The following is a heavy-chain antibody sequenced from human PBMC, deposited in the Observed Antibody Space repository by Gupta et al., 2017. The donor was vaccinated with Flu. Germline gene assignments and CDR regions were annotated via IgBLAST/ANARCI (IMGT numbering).Heavy chain of an antibody. D-gene: IGHD1-1*01. CDR2: IWYDGSNK. Sequence: QVQLVESGGGVVQPGRSLRLSCAASGCTFSSYGMHWVRQAPGKGLEWVAVIWYDGSNKYYADSVKGRFTISRDNSKNTLYLQMNSLRAEDTAVYYCARDAWRSHLDYWGQGTLVTVSS. CDR3: ARDAWRSHLDY. V-gene: IGHV3-33*01. J-gene: IGHJ4*02. CDR1: GCTFSSYG.